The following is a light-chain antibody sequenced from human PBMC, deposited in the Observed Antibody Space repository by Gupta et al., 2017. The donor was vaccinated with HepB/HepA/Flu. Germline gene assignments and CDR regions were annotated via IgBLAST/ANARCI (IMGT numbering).Light chain of an antibody. Sequence: EIMLTPSPGTLSLSPGERATLSCRASQSVSSTSLAWYQQKPGQAPRLFVYGASNRATGIPDRFSGSGSGTDFTLTISRLEPEDFAVYYCQHYDSSLWTFGQGTKVEIK. CDR2: GAS. CDR3: QHYDSSLWT. J-gene: IGKJ1*01. V-gene: IGKV3-20*01. CDR1: QSVSSTS.